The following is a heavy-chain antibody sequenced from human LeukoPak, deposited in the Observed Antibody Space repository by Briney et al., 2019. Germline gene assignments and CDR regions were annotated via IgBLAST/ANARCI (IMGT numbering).Heavy chain of an antibody. J-gene: IGHJ4*02. D-gene: IGHD1-26*01. CDR1: GGSISSYY. CDR3: TRESGAFSPFGF. Sequence: SETLSLTCTVSGGSISSYYWSWIRQPAGKGLEWIGRIYISGSTSYNPSLKSRVTLSLDTSKTQVSLKLNSVTAADTATYYCTRESGAFSPFGFWGQGTLVTVSS. V-gene: IGHV4-4*07. CDR2: IYISGST.